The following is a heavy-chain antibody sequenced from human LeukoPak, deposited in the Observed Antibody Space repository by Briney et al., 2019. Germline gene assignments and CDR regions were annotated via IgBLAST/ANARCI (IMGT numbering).Heavy chain of an antibody. D-gene: IGHD2-21*02. V-gene: IGHV3-23*01. Sequence: GGSLRLSCVASGFTFSAYAMTWVRQAPGKGLEWVSSISVSGGGTYYADSVRGRFTISRDNSKNTLFLHMNSLRAEDTAVHYCVKDWRDEQNGAADCLQSWGQGPLVTVSS. CDR2: ISVSGGGT. CDR3: VKDWRDEQNGAADCLQS. J-gene: IGHJ4*02. CDR1: GFTFSAYA.